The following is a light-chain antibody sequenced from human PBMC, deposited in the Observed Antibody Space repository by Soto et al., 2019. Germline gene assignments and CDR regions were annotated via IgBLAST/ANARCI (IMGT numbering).Light chain of an antibody. J-gene: IGKJ1*01. Sequence: IQMTQSPSTLSASVGDRVTITCRASQSLSGFLAWYQHRPGKAPKLLSYQPSLLEPGVPSRFSGSGALTEYSRTISSLQPEDFATYYCQQYHSYPVTFGQGTKVEIK. CDR2: QPS. CDR3: QQYHSYPVT. V-gene: IGKV1-5*03. CDR1: QSLSGF.